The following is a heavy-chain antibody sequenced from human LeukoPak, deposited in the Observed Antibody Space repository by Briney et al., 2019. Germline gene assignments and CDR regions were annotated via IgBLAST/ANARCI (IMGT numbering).Heavy chain of an antibody. CDR3: ARLFNFYDTSGPVFDY. V-gene: IGHV4-39*07. J-gene: IGHJ4*02. Sequence: PSETLSLTCTVSGDSISSGSYFWGWIRQPPGKGLEWIGSVYHTGSTYYNPSLKSRVTISVDTSKNQFSLMLSSVTAADTAVYYCARLFNFYDTSGPVFDYWGQGTLVTVSS. D-gene: IGHD3-22*01. CDR1: GDSISSGSYF. CDR2: VYHTGST.